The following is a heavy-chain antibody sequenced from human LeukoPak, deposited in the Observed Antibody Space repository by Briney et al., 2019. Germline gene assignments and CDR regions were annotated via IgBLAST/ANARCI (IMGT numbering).Heavy chain of an antibody. Sequence: PGGSLRLSCAASGFTFSGFAMTWVRQAPGKGLEWVSSISSSGETTFYADSVQGRFTISRDNSNNTLYFQMHSLRAEDTAVYYCASRGYTYGFDSWGQGMLVTVSS. CDR2: ISSSGETT. V-gene: IGHV3-23*01. CDR3: ASRGYTYGFDS. J-gene: IGHJ4*02. CDR1: GFTFSGFA. D-gene: IGHD5-18*01.